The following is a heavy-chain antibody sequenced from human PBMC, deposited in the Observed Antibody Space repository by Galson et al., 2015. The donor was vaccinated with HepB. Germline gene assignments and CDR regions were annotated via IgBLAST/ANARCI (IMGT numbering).Heavy chain of an antibody. Sequence: SLRLSCAASGFTFSSYCMHWVRQAPGKGLEWVAVIWYDGSNKYYADTVKGRFTISRDNSKNTLYLQMNSLRAEATAVYYCASEVRVVRGVIHNWVDPWGQGTLVTVSS. D-gene: IGHD3-10*01. CDR3: ASEVRVVRGVIHNWVDP. CDR1: GFTFSSYC. CDR2: IWYDGSNK. J-gene: IGHJ5*02. V-gene: IGHV3-33*08.